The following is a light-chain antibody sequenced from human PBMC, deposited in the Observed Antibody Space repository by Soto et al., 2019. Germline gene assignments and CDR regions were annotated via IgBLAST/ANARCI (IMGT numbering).Light chain of an antibody. Sequence: QSVLTQPASVSGSPGQSITLSCTGTSGDVGTYDSVSWYQEYPGKAPKLLIYDVSSRPSGVSDRFSGSKSGNTASLTISGLQAEDEADYYCSSYTTSRVVVFGGGTKVTVL. CDR3: SSYTTSRVVV. V-gene: IGLV2-14*01. J-gene: IGLJ2*01. CDR1: SGDVGTYDS. CDR2: DVS.